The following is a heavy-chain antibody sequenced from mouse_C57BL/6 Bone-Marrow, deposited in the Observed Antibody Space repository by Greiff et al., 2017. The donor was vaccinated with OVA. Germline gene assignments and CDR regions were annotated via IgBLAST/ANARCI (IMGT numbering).Heavy chain of an antibody. J-gene: IGHJ4*01. V-gene: IGHV1-81*01. D-gene: IGHD2-1*01. Sequence: VQWVESGAELARPGASVKLSCKASGYTFTSYGISWVKQRTGQGLEWIGEIYPRSGNTYYNEKFKGKATLTADKSSSTAYMELRSLTSEDSAVYFCARFLYYGNMDYWGQGTSVTVSS. CDR3: ARFLYYGNMDY. CDR2: IYPRSGNT. CDR1: GYTFTSYG.